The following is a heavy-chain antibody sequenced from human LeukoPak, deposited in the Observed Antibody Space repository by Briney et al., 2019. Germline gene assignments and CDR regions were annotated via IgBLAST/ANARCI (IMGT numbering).Heavy chain of an antibody. J-gene: IGHJ4*02. CDR3: VGGKYSSSYFDY. D-gene: IGHD6-6*01. Sequence: SETLSLTCAVYGGSFSDYYWSWIRQPPGKGLEWIGEINHSGSTKYNPSLKSRVTISVDTSKNQFSLKLSSVTAADTAVYFCVGGKYSSSYFDYWGQGTLVTVSS. CDR2: INHSGST. V-gene: IGHV4-34*01. CDR1: GGSFSDYY.